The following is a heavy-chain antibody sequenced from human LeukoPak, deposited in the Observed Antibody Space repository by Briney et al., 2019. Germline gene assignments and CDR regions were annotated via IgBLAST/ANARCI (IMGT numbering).Heavy chain of an antibody. J-gene: IGHJ4*02. Sequence: GESLKISCKGSGYSFTSYWIGWVRQMPGKGLEWMGIIYPGDSDTRYSPSFQGQVTISADKSISTAYLQWSSLKASDTAMYYCARGRGYSYGYVPAFDYWGQGTLVTVSS. V-gene: IGHV5-51*01. D-gene: IGHD5-18*01. CDR3: ARGRGYSYGYVPAFDY. CDR2: IYPGDSDT. CDR1: GYSFTSYW.